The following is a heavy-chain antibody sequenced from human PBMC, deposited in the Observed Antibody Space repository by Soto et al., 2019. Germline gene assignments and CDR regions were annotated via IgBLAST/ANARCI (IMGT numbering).Heavy chain of an antibody. Sequence: QLHLVQSGAVVKKPGASVTVSCSASGYPVTAYYMHWVRQAPGRGLVWMGGINPATGAAKYTQTFQGRVTRTRDAPTSTVFMELRGLTSEDTAVFYCARGGGVGVAGSAAFDMWGQGTLVTVSS. CDR3: ARGGGVGVAGSAAFDM. J-gene: IGHJ3*02. CDR2: INPATGAA. V-gene: IGHV1-2*02. CDR1: GYPVTAYY. D-gene: IGHD3-3*01.